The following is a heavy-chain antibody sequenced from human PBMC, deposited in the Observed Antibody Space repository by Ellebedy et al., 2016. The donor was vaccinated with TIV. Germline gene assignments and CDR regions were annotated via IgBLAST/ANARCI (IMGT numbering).Heavy chain of an antibody. D-gene: IGHD3-10*01. V-gene: IGHV3-33*01. CDR3: VLRVRGEDR. Sequence: GESLKISCAASGFTFSSYGMHWVRQAPGKGLEWVAVIWHDGGNEYYADSVKGRFTISRDNSNNTLYLQMNSLRVDATAVYHCVLRVRGEDRWGQGTLVTVSS. CDR2: IWHDGGNE. J-gene: IGHJ4*02. CDR1: GFTFSSYG.